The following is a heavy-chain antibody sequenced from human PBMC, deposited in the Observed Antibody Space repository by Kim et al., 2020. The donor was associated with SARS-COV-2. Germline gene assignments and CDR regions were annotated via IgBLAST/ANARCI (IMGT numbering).Heavy chain of an antibody. CDR3: ARGGNGWEEY. J-gene: IGHJ4*02. Sequence: GGSLRLSCAASGFTFSSYWMTWVRQAPGKGLEWVANIKQDGTEKYYVDSVKGRFTISRDNAKNSVFLQMDSLRPEDTAVYYCARGGNGWEEYWGQGTLVTVSS. D-gene: IGHD6-25*01. CDR1: GFTFSSYW. CDR2: IKQDGTEK. V-gene: IGHV3-7*03.